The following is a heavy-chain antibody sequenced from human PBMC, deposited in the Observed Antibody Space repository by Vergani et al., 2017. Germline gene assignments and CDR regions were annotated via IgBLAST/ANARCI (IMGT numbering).Heavy chain of an antibody. J-gene: IGHJ4*02. CDR1: GFSLSTSGMR. V-gene: IGHV2-70*04. CDR2: IDWDDDK. CDR3: ARSSNWGSTGFDY. D-gene: IGHD7-27*01. Sequence: QVTLKESGPALVKPTQTPTLPCTFPGFSLSTSGMRVSWIRHPPGKALEWLARIDWDDDKFYSTSLKTRLTIPKDTSKNQVVLTMTNMDPVDTATYYCARSSNWGSTGFDYWGQGTLVTVSS.